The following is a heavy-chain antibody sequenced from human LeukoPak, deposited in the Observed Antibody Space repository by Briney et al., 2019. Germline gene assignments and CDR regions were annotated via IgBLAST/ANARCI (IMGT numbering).Heavy chain of an antibody. J-gene: IGHJ4*02. CDR2: ISYDGSNK. CDR3: ARSSGWYFDY. D-gene: IGHD6-19*01. V-gene: IGHV3-30-3*01. CDR1: GFTFSSYA. Sequence: PGGSLRLSCAASGFTFSSYAMHWVRQAPGKGLEWVAVISYDGSNKYYADSVKGRFTISRDNAKNSLYLQMNSLRAEDTAVYYCARSSGWYFDYWGQGTLVTVSS.